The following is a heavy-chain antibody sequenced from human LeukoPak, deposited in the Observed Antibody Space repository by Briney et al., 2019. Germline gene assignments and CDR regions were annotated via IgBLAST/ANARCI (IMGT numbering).Heavy chain of an antibody. V-gene: IGHV3-23*01. J-gene: IGHJ2*01. CDR1: GFTFSSYA. CDR3: AKNGGIGYYYYWDFDL. CDR2: ISGSGGST. Sequence: GGSLRLSCAASGFTFSSYAMSWVRQAPGKGLEWVSAISGSGGSTYYADSVKGRFTISRDNSKNTLYLQMNSLRAEDTAVYYCAKNGGIGYYYYWDFDLWGRGTLVTVSS. D-gene: IGHD3-22*01.